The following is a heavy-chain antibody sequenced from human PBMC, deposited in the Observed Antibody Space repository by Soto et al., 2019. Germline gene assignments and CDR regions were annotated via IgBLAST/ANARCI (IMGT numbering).Heavy chain of an antibody. J-gene: IGHJ4*02. Sequence: EVQLLESGGGLVQPGGSLRLSCAASGFTFSSYGMTWVRQAPGKGLEWVSFSSATGAGRYYADSVKGWFTISRDNSKNTLYLQMSSLRADDTAVYYCAKDRRAGGNYGFYSDFWGQGALVIVSS. V-gene: IGHV3-23*01. CDR3: AKDRRAGGNYGFYSDF. D-gene: IGHD1-7*01. CDR2: SSATGAGR. CDR1: GFTFSSYG.